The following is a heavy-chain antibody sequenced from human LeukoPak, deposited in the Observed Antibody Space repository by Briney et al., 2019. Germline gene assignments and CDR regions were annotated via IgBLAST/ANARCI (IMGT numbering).Heavy chain of an antibody. Sequence: GGSLRLSCAASGFTFSSYWMSWVRQAPGKGLEWVANIKQDGSEKYYVDSVKGRFTISRDNAENSLYLQMNSLRAEDTAVYYCARSYYYGSGIVRYFDYWGQGTLVTVSS. CDR3: ARSYYYGSGIVRYFDY. J-gene: IGHJ4*02. CDR2: IKQDGSEK. CDR1: GFTFSSYW. V-gene: IGHV3-7*01. D-gene: IGHD3-10*01.